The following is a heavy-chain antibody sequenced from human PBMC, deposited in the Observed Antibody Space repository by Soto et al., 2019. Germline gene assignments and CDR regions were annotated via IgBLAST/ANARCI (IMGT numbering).Heavy chain of an antibody. D-gene: IGHD3-16*01. Sequence: PGGSLRLSCAASGFTFSSYAMHWVRQAPGKGLEYVSAISSNGGSTYYADSVKGRFTISRDNSKNTLYLQMGSLRAEDMAVYYCARRGLGDYYYDMAISDQDTLFTLS. CDR3: ARRGLGDYYYDMAI. CDR1: GFTFSSYA. CDR2: ISSNGGST. V-gene: IGHV3-64*02. J-gene: IGHJ6*02.